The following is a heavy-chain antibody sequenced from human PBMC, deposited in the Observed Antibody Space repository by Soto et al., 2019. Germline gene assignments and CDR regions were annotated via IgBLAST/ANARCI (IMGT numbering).Heavy chain of an antibody. J-gene: IGHJ4*02. CDR3: ARGKLWFGESNDN. CDR1: GFTFSSYS. Sequence: EVQLVESGGGLVKPGGSLRLSCAASGFTFSSYSMNWVRQAPGKGLEGVSSISSCSSYIYYADSVKGRFTISRDNAKNSLYLQMNSLRAEDTAVYYCARGKLWFGESNDNWGQGTLVTVSS. D-gene: IGHD3-10*01. V-gene: IGHV3-21*01. CDR2: ISSCSSYI.